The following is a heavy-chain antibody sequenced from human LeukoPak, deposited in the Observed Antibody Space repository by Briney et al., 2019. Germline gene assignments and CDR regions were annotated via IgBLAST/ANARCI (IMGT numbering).Heavy chain of an antibody. CDR1: GGSISSYY. CDR2: IYYSGST. D-gene: IGHD6-13*01. CDR3: ARDSSSWDDAFDI. Sequence: SETLSLTCTVSGGSISSYYWSWIRQPPGKGLEWIGYIYYSGSTNYNPSLKSRVTISVDTSKNQFSLKLSPVTAADTAVYYCARDSSSWDDAFDIWGQGTMVTVSS. V-gene: IGHV4-59*01. J-gene: IGHJ3*02.